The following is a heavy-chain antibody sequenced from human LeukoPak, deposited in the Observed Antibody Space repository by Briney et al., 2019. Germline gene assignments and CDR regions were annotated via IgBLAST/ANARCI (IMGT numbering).Heavy chain of an antibody. J-gene: IGHJ3*02. Sequence: ASVKVSCKASGYTFTRYGISWVRQAPGQGLEWMGWISAYNGNTSYAQNLQGRVTMTTDTSTSTAYMELRSLRSDDTAVYYCARLDLGDAFDIWGQGTMVTVSS. CDR2: ISAYNGNT. CDR3: ARLDLGDAFDI. CDR1: GYTFTRYG. V-gene: IGHV1-18*01.